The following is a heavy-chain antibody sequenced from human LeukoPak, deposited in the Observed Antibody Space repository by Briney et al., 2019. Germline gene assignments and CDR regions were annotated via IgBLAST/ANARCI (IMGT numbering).Heavy chain of an antibody. CDR1: GFTFNNYA. CDR2: ITGSGGTT. J-gene: IGHJ4*02. D-gene: IGHD3-9*01. Sequence: GGSLRLPCAASGFTFNNYAMSWVRQAPGKGLEWVSAITGSGGTTFYADSVKGRFTISRENSKNTLYLQMNSLRAEDTAVYYCAKWGDYDILTGYYDSDYWGQGTPVTVSS. CDR3: AKWGDYDILTGYYDSDY. V-gene: IGHV3-23*01.